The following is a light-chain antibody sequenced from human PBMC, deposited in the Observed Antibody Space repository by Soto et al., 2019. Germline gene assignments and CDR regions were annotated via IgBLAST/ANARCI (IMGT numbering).Light chain of an antibody. Sequence: QAVVTQEPSLTVSPGGTVTLTCGSSTGTVTSGHNPYWLQRKPGQAPRTLIYDTNNKHSWTPARFSGSLLGGKAALTLSGAQSEDEADYYCLLHSSGPGVFGGGTKLTVL. CDR2: DTN. CDR3: LLHSSGPGV. J-gene: IGLJ3*02. V-gene: IGLV7-46*01. CDR1: TGTVTSGHN.